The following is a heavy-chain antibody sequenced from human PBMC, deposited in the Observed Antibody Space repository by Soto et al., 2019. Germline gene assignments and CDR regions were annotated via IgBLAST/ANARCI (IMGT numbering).Heavy chain of an antibody. J-gene: IGHJ4*02. CDR1: GFTLSIDY. Sequence: GGSQSLSGASSGFTLSIDYMRLVRAALGKGLEWVSIIYGGGSTYYADSVKGRFSISRDNSKNTLDLQMNSLRVEDTAVYYCARSSRALAGTSVYFDYWGQGTLVNGSS. CDR2: IYGGGST. D-gene: IGHD6-19*01. V-gene: IGHV3-53*01. CDR3: ARSSRALAGTSVYFDY.